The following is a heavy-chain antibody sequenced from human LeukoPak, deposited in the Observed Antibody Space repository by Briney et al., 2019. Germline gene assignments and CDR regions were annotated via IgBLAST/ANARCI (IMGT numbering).Heavy chain of an antibody. Sequence: GGSLRLSCAASGFTFSSYGMSWVRQAPGKGLEWVSGISISGDSTYYADSVKGRFTISRDNSRNTLYLQMNSLRAEDTAVYYCAKDAAGPEYWGQGTLVTVSS. D-gene: IGHD6-13*01. J-gene: IGHJ4*02. V-gene: IGHV3-23*01. CDR3: AKDAAGPEY. CDR2: ISISGDST. CDR1: GFTFSSYG.